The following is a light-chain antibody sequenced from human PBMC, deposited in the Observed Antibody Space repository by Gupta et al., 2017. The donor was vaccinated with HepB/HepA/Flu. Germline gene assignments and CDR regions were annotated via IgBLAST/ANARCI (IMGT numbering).Light chain of an antibody. CDR3: CSYAGSYTYVV. V-gene: IGLV2-11*01. Sequence: SALTQPRSVSGSPGQSVTISCTGTSSDAGGYNYVSWYQQHPGKAPKLMIYDVSKRPSGVPDRFSGSKSGNTASLTISGLQAEDEADYYCCSYAGSYTYVVFGGGTKLTVL. J-gene: IGLJ2*01. CDR2: DVS. CDR1: SSDAGGYNY.